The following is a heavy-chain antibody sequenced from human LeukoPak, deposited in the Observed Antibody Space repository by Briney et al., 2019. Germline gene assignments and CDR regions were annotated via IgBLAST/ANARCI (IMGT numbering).Heavy chain of an antibody. J-gene: IGHJ4*02. CDR3: ARDLDSSWYLFDY. CDR2: ISSSSSYI. CDR1: GFTFSSYS. Sequence: PGGSLRLSCAASGFTFSSYSMNWVRQAPGKGLEWVSSISSSSSYIYYADSVKGRFTISRDNAKNSLYLQMNSLRAEDTAVYYCARDLDSSWYLFDYWGQGTLVTVSS. D-gene: IGHD6-13*01. V-gene: IGHV3-21*01.